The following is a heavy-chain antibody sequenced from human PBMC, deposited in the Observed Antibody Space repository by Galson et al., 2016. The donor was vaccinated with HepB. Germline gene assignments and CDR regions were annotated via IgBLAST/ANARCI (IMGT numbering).Heavy chain of an antibody. V-gene: IGHV1-69*10. CDR1: GGNFSSYA. D-gene: IGHD4-11*01. CDR2: IIPILDIP. Sequence: SVKVSCKASGGNFSSYAISWVRQAPGQGLEWMGGIIPILDIPNYAQKFQGRVTISADKSTTTSYMELSSLRSEDTALYYCARELYSIPYYFDYWGQGTLGIVSS. J-gene: IGHJ4*02. CDR3: ARELYSIPYYFDY.